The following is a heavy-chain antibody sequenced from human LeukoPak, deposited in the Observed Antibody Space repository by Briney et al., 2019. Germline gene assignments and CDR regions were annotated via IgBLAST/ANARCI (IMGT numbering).Heavy chain of an antibody. CDR3: ASSVTMDAFDI. V-gene: IGHV4-59*01. CDR2: IYYSGST. D-gene: IGHD4-17*01. J-gene: IGHJ3*02. Sequence: SETLSLTCTVSGGSISSYYWSWIRQPPGKGLEWIGYIYYSGSTNYNPSLKSRVTISVDTSKNQFSLKLSSVTAADTAVHYCASSVTMDAFDIWGQGTMVTVSS. CDR1: GGSISSYY.